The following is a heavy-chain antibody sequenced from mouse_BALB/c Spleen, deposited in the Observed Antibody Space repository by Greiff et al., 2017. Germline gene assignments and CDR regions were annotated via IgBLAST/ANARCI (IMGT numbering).Heavy chain of an antibody. J-gene: IGHJ4*01. V-gene: IGHV1S81*02. CDR1: GYTFTSYY. CDR3: TRDDGYYLYAMDY. Sequence: VKLQESGAELVKPGASVKLSCKASGYTFTSYYMYWVKQRPGQGLEWIGEINPSNGGTNFNEKFKSKATLTVDKSSSTAYMQLSSLTSEDSAVYYCTRDDGYYLYAMDYWGQGTSVTVSS. D-gene: IGHD2-3*01. CDR2: INPSNGGT.